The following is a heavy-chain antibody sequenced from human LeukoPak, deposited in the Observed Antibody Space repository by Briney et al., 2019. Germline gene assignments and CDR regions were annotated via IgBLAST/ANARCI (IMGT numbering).Heavy chain of an antibody. J-gene: IGHJ4*02. V-gene: IGHV3-33*01. CDR2: IWYDGSNK. CDR1: GFTFSSYG. CDR3: ARGPDYGDYVRVGDGDY. D-gene: IGHD4-17*01. Sequence: PGGSLRLSCAASGFTFSSYGMHWVRQAPGKGLEWVAVIWYDGSNKYYADSVKGRFTISRDNSKNTLYLQMNSLRAEDTAVYYCARGPDYGDYVRVGDGDYWGQGTLVTVSS.